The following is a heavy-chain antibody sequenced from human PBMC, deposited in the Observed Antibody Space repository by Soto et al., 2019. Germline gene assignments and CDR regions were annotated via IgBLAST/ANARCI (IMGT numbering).Heavy chain of an antibody. Sequence: ASVKVSCKASGYTFTSYGISWVRQAPGQGLEWMGWISAYNGNTNYAQKLQGRVTMTTDTSTSTAYMELRSLRSDDTAVYYCARDQGYCSSTSCHYGMDVWGQGTTVTVSS. D-gene: IGHD2-2*01. V-gene: IGHV1-18*04. J-gene: IGHJ6*02. CDR3: ARDQGYCSSTSCHYGMDV. CDR2: ISAYNGNT. CDR1: GYTFTSYG.